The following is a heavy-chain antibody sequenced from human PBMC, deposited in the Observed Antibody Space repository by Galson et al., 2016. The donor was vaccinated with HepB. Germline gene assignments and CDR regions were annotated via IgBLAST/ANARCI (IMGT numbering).Heavy chain of an antibody. CDR2: VSPSGGGT. CDR3: ARGYPEDY. D-gene: IGHD5-12*01. V-gene: IGHV1-46*01. J-gene: IGHJ4*02. Sequence: SVKVSCKASGYTFTNHYMNWVRQAPGQGLEWMGIVSPSGGGTTYPQKFQGRVTMTRDTSTSTVYMELSSLRSEDTAVYYCARGYPEDYWGQGTLVTVSS. CDR1: GYTFTNHY.